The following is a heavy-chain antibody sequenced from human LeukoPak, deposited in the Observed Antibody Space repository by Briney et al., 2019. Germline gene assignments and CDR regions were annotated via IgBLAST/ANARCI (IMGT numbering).Heavy chain of an antibody. CDR1: GFTFHHYS. V-gene: IGHV3-43*01. Sequence: GGSLRLSCAASGFTFHHYSMHWVRQPPGKGLEWVSLISWDGGITYYADSVRGRFTISRNNSKNSLSLEMNSLRTEDTALYYCAKDSNTGGYSFGSXXQGTLVTVTS. D-gene: IGHD5-12*01. CDR3: AKDSNTGGYSFGS. CDR2: ISWDGGIT. J-gene: IGHJ4*02.